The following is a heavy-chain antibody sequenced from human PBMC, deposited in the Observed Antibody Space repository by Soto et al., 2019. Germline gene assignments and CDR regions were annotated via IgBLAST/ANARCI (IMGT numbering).Heavy chain of an antibody. CDR3: ATRDYDILTGYLHI. V-gene: IGHV1-18*01. CDR2: INADSGDT. J-gene: IGHJ1*01. Sequence: ASVKVSCKASGYRFTNHGISWVRQAPGQGLEWMGWINADSGDTTYAEDFRGRVTFTRDTSTSTFHMELSRLRLDDTAMYFCATRDYDILTGYLHIWGQGTLVTV. D-gene: IGHD3-9*01. CDR1: GYRFTNHG.